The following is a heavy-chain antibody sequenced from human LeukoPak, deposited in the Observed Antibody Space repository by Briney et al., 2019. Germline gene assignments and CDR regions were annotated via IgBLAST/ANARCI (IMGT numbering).Heavy chain of an antibody. CDR3: ARDQEVEMATGWFDP. CDR1: GGSISSGDYY. V-gene: IGHV4-30-4*08. D-gene: IGHD5-24*01. CDR2: IYYSGST. J-gene: IGHJ5*02. Sequence: SETLSLTCTVSGGSISSGDYYWSWIRQPPGKGLEWIGYIYYSGSTYYNPSLKSRVTISVDTSKNQFSLKLSSMTAADTAVYYCARDQEVEMATGWFDPWGQGTLVTVSS.